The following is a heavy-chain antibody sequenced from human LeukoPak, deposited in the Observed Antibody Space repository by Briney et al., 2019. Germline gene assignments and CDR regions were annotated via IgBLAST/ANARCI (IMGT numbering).Heavy chain of an antibody. CDR3: TSADY. J-gene: IGHJ4*02. Sequence: GGSLSFTCSGSGFTCSSFHLERDGQAPGKGLEWVAVIWYDGSKEYYADSVKGRFTISRDDSKNTVYLQMNSLRDDDTAMYYCTSADYWGQGTLVTVST. V-gene: IGHV3-33*01. CDR1: GFTCSSFH. CDR2: IWYDGSKE.